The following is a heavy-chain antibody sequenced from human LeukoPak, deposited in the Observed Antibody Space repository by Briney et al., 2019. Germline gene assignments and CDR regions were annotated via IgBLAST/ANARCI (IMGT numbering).Heavy chain of an antibody. D-gene: IGHD7-27*01. J-gene: IGHJ3*02. CDR2: INGDGSIT. Sequence: GGSLRLSCAASGFTISSHWVYWVRQAPGKGLVWVSGINGDGSITTYADSVKGRFSISRENAENSVFLQMNSLRAEDTAVYYCARVGVSWGGFDIWGQGTMVTVSS. CDR1: GFTISSHW. V-gene: IGHV3-74*01. CDR3: ARVGVSWGGFDI.